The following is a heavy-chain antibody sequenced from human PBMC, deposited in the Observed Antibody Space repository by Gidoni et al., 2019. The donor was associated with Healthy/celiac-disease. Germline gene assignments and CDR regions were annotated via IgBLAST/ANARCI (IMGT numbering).Heavy chain of an antibody. CDR3: ARDRGDSSGYGDFQH. D-gene: IGHD3-22*01. Sequence: QVQLQESGPGLVKPSETLSLTCTVSGGSISSYYWSWIRQPPGKGLEWIGYIYYSGSTNYNPSLKSRVTISVDTSKNQFSLKLSSVTAADTAVYYCARDRGDSSGYGDFQHWGQGTLVTVSS. CDR1: GGSISSYY. V-gene: IGHV4-59*01. CDR2: IYYSGST. J-gene: IGHJ1*01.